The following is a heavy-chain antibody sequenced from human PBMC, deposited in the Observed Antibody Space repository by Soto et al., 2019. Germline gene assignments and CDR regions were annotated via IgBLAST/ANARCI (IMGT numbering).Heavy chain of an antibody. CDR1: GYTFTSYD. Sequence: QVQLVQSGAEVKKPGASVKVSCKASGYTFTSYDINWVRQATGQGLEWMGWMNPNSGNTGYAQKFQGRVTMTRNTSXXTAYMELSSLRSEDTAVYYCARAEAIFGVVPTMDVWGQGTTVTVSS. D-gene: IGHD3-3*01. J-gene: IGHJ6*02. CDR2: MNPNSGNT. V-gene: IGHV1-8*01. CDR3: ARAEAIFGVVPTMDV.